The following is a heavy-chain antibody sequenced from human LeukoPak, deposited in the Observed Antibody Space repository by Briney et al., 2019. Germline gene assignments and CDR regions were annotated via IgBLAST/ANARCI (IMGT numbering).Heavy chain of an antibody. CDR3: TRGGAARPDY. Sequence: PGRSLRLSCAASGFTFSSYGMDWVRQAPGKGLEWVSYISSNSRTIDYANSVKGRFTISRDNAKNSLFLQMSSLRAEDTAMYYCTRGGAARPDYWGQGTLVTVSS. CDR2: ISSNSRTI. J-gene: IGHJ4*02. V-gene: IGHV3-48*01. CDR1: GFTFSSYG. D-gene: IGHD6-6*01.